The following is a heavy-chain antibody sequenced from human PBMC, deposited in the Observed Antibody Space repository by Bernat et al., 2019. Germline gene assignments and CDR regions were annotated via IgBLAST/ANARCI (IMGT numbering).Heavy chain of an antibody. Sequence: QVQLVESGGGLVKPGGSLILSCAASGFTFSDYYMSWIRQAPGKGLEWVSYISSSSSYTNYAGAVKGRFTITRDNAKNSLYLQMNSLRAEGTAVYYCARDRSRYDFWSEFDYWGQGTLVTVSS. CDR1: GFTFSDYY. D-gene: IGHD3-3*01. CDR3: ARDRSRYDFWSEFDY. J-gene: IGHJ4*02. CDR2: ISSSSSYT. V-gene: IGHV3-11*06.